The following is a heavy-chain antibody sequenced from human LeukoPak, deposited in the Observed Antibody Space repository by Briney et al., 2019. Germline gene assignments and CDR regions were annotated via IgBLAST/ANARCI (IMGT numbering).Heavy chain of an antibody. CDR2: INHSGST. CDR1: GGSFSGYY. Sequence: SETLSVTCAVYGGSFSGYYWSWIRQPPGKGLEWIGEINHSGSTNYNPSLKSRVTISVDTSKNQFSLKLSSVTAADTAVYYCASTGYSYGYYFDYWGQGTLVTVSS. J-gene: IGHJ4*02. CDR3: ASTGYSYGYYFDY. V-gene: IGHV4-34*01. D-gene: IGHD5-18*01.